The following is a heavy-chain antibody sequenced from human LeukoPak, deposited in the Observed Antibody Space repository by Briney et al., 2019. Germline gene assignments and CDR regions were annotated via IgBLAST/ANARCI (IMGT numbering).Heavy chain of an antibody. J-gene: IGHJ4*02. Sequence: PGGSLGLSCAASGFSFSGYAMNWVRQAPGKGLEWVSAISGSGGTIFYADSVKGRFTISRDHSKNTLYLQMNSLRAEDTAVYYCAKVLGSRIAVSDPFDYWGQGTLVTVSS. V-gene: IGHV3-23*01. CDR1: GFSFSGYA. D-gene: IGHD2-21*01. CDR3: AKVLGSRIAVSDPFDY. CDR2: ISGSGGTI.